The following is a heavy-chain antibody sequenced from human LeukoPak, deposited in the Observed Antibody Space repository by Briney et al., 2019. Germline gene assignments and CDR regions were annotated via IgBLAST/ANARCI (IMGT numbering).Heavy chain of an antibody. Sequence: KPSETLSLTCTVSGGSISSYYWSWIRQPAGKGLEWIGRIYTSGSTNYNPSLKSRVTMSVDTSKNQFSLKLSSVTAADTAVYYCARDLDSYSSTWYRYSSGWYLDYWGQGTLVTVSS. D-gene: IGHD6-19*01. CDR2: IYTSGST. V-gene: IGHV4-4*07. J-gene: IGHJ4*02. CDR3: ARDLDSYSSTWYRYSSGWYLDY. CDR1: GGSISSYY.